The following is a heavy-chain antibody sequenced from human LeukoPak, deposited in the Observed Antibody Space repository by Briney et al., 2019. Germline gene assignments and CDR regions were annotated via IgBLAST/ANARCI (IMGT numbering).Heavy chain of an antibody. Sequence: GGSLRLSCAASGFTFSSYAMHWVRQAPGKGLEYVSAISSNGGSTYYANSVKGRFTISRDNSKNTLYLQMGSLRAEDMAVYSSARGRGTTKLDYFDYWGQGTLVTVSS. V-gene: IGHV3-64*01. CDR3: ARGRGTTKLDYFDY. D-gene: IGHD1-7*01. J-gene: IGHJ4*02. CDR2: ISSNGGST. CDR1: GFTFSSYA.